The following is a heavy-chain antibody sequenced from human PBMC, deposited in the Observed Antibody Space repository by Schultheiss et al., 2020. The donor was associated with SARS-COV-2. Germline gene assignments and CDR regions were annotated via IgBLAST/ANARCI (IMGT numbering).Heavy chain of an antibody. CDR2: INNDGSST. V-gene: IGHV3-74*01. CDR3: ARYFCSSTSCYIDS. Sequence: GGSLRLSCAASGFTFSSYAMSWVRQVSGKGLVWVSHINNDGSSTNYADSVKGRFTISRDNAKNTLYLQMNSLRAEDTAVYYCARYFCSSTSCYIDSWGQGTLVTVSS. J-gene: IGHJ4*02. D-gene: IGHD2-2*02. CDR1: GFTFSSYA.